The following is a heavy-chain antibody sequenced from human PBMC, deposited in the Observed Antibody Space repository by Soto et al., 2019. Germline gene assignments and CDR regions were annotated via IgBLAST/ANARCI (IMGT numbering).Heavy chain of an antibody. Sequence: GGSLRLSCAASGLTFSSYWMSWVRQAPGKGLEWVANIKQDGSEKYYVDSVKGRFTISRDNAKNSLYLQMNSLRAEDTAVYYCARRSMIVVVMDAFDIWGQGTMVTVSS. CDR1: GLTFSSYW. J-gene: IGHJ3*02. CDR2: IKQDGSEK. D-gene: IGHD3-22*01. V-gene: IGHV3-7*03. CDR3: ARRSMIVVVMDAFDI.